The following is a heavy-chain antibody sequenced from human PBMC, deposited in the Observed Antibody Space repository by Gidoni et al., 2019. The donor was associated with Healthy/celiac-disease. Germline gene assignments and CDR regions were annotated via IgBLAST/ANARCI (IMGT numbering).Heavy chain of an antibody. D-gene: IGHD3-10*01. Sequence: QVQLVESGGGLVKPGGSLRLSCAASGFTFSDYYMSWIRQAPGKGLEGVSYISSSSSYTNYADSVKGRFTISRDNAKNSLYLQMNSLRAEDTAVYYCARDRRSGLWFGAYYFDYWGQGTLVTVSS. J-gene: IGHJ4*02. V-gene: IGHV3-11*05. CDR2: ISSSSSYT. CDR1: GFTFSDYY. CDR3: ARDRRSGLWFGAYYFDY.